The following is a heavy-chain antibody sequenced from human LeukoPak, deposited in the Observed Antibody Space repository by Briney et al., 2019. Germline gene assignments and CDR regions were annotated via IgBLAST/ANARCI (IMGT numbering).Heavy chain of an antibody. V-gene: IGHV3-30*18. CDR1: GFTFSSYG. D-gene: IGHD3-10*01. CDR3: AKDSMVRGENYFDY. Sequence: GGSLRLSCAASGFTFSSYGMHWVRQAPGKGLEWVAVISYDGSNKYYADSVRGRFTISRDNSKNTLYLQMNSLRAEDTAVYYCAKDSMVRGENYFDYWGQGALVTVSS. CDR2: ISYDGSNK. J-gene: IGHJ4*02.